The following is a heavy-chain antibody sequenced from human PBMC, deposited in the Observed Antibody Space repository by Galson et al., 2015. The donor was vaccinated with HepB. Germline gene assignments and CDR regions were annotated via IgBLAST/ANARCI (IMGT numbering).Heavy chain of an antibody. D-gene: IGHD1-26*01. CDR3: ASTIVGATGFFDY. Sequence: SLRLSCAASGFTFSSYGMHWVRQAPGKGLEWVAVISYDGSNKYYADSVKGRFTISGDNSKNTLYLQMNSLRAEDTAVYYCASTIVGATGFFDYWGQGTLVTVSS. J-gene: IGHJ4*02. V-gene: IGHV3-30*03. CDR2: ISYDGSNK. CDR1: GFTFSSYG.